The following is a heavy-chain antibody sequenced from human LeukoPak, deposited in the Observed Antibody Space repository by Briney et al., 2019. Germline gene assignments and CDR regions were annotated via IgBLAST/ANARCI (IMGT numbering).Heavy chain of an antibody. J-gene: IGHJ4*02. V-gene: IGHV4-59*01. CDR3: AATIKRDYGDTNLDY. CDR1: GGSISSFY. D-gene: IGHD4-17*01. Sequence: PSETLSLTCTVSGGSISSFYWNWIRQPPGKGLEWIGYMYNRGNTNYNPSLKSRVTISEDTSQNQLSLQLRSVTAADTAVYYCAATIKRDYGDTNLDYWGQGTLVTVSS. CDR2: MYNRGNT.